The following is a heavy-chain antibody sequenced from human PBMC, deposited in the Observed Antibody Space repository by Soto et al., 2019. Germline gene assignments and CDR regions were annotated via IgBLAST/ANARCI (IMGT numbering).Heavy chain of an antibody. J-gene: IGHJ4*02. Sequence: EVQLLESGGGLVQPGGSLRLSCAASGFTFSSYAMSWVRQAPGKGLEWVSAISGSGGSTYYADSVKGRFTISRDNSKNTLYLQINSLGAEDTAVYYCAKKAPLGYCSSTSCYAAFDYWGQGTLVTVSS. D-gene: IGHD2-2*01. CDR2: ISGSGGST. CDR1: GFTFSSYA. V-gene: IGHV3-23*01. CDR3: AKKAPLGYCSSTSCYAAFDY.